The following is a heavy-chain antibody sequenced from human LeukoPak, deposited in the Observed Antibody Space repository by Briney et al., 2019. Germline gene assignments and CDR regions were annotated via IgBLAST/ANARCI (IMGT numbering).Heavy chain of an antibody. CDR2: IIPILGIA. CDR1: GGTFSSYA. D-gene: IGHD3-22*01. J-gene: IGHJ4*02. Sequence: SVKVSCKASGGTFSSYAISWVRQAPGQGLEWMGRIIPILGIANYAQKLQGRVTITADKSTSTAYMELSSLRSEDTAVYYCGRGGDSGYDSWGQGTLVTVSS. CDR3: GRGGDSGYDS. V-gene: IGHV1-69*04.